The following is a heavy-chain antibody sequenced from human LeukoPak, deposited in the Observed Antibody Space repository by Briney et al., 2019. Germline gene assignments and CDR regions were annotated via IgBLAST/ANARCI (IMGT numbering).Heavy chain of an antibody. D-gene: IGHD6-13*01. CDR2: IYRSGAT. J-gene: IGHJ5*02. Sequence: SETLSLTCTVSGYSISSGHYWGWIRKPPGKGLEWIGSIYRSGATFSNPSLKSRVTISVDTSKNQFSLKLSSVTAADTAVYYCARDQTIAAAVISSSFDPWGQGTLVTVSS. CDR3: ARDQTIAAAVISSSFDP. V-gene: IGHV4-38-2*02. CDR1: GYSISSGHY.